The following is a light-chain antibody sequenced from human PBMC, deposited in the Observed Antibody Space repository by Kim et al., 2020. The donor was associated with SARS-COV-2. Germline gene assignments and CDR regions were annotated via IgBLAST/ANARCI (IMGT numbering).Light chain of an antibody. Sequence: PGESATLSSRASQSVSNNYLAWYQRKPGRAPRLLIHAASSRPTGIPDRFSGSGSGTDFTLTISRLEPEDFAVYYCQQYHSSPLTFGGGTKVDIK. CDR2: AAS. CDR1: QSVSNNY. CDR3: QQYHSSPLT. V-gene: IGKV3-20*01. J-gene: IGKJ4*01.